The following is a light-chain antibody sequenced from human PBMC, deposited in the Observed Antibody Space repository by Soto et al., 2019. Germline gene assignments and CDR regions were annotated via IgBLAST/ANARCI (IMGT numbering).Light chain of an antibody. CDR2: GAS. V-gene: IGKV3D-15*01. CDR1: QSVGGN. Sequence: RASQSVGGNVAWYQQIPGQPPKLLIFGASSRATGIADKFSGSRSGPDFTLTISSLQPEDFATYYCQQSYSSSPTFGQGTKVDI. CDR3: QQSYSSSPT. J-gene: IGKJ1*01.